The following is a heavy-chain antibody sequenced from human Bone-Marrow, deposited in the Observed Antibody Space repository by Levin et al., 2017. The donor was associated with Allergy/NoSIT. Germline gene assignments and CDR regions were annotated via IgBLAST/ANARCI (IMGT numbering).Heavy chain of an antibody. J-gene: IGHJ4*02. D-gene: IGHD5-18*01. CDR1: GYTFTGYY. V-gene: IGHV1-2*02. CDR2: INPNSGGT. Sequence: GESLKISCKASGYTFTGYYMHWVRQAPGQGLEWMGWINPNSGGTNYAQKFQGRVTMTRDTSISTAYMELSRLRSDDTAVYYCARISNTAMVTWNDYWGQGTLVTVSS. CDR3: ARISNTAMVTWNDY.